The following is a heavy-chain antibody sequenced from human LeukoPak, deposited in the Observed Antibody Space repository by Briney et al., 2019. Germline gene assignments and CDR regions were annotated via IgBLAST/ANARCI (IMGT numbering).Heavy chain of an antibody. CDR3: AKLEKSDSRFDY. J-gene: IGHJ4*02. Sequence: GGSLRLSCAASGFTFSSYGMHWVRRAPGKGLEWVAVISYDGSNKYYADSVKGRFTISRDNSKNTLYLQMNSLRAEDTAVYYCAKLEKSDSRFDYWGQGTLVTVSS. V-gene: IGHV3-30*18. D-gene: IGHD6-6*01. CDR2: ISYDGSNK. CDR1: GFTFSSYG.